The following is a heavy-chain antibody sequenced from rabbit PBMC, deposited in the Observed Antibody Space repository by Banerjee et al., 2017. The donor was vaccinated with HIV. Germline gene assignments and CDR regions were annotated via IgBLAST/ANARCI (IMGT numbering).Heavy chain of an antibody. CDR2: IYTGSSGST. J-gene: IGHJ4*01. CDR3: ARGDAVDAGYGYAYNL. CDR1: GFDLSSGYD. V-gene: IGHV1S40*01. Sequence: QQLVESGGGLVKPGASLTLTCKASGFDLSSGYDMCWVRQAPGKGLELIACIYTGSSGSTAYATWAKGRFTISKTSSTTVTLQVTSLTAADTATYFCARGDAVDAGYGYAYNLWGPGTLVTVS. D-gene: IGHD6-1*01.